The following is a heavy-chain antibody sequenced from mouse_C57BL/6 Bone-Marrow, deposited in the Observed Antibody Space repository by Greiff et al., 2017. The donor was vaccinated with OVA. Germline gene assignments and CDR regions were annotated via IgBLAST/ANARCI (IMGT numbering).Heavy chain of an antibody. J-gene: IGHJ4*01. D-gene: IGHD1-1*01. CDR3: ARSISTVVAPDYAMDD. Sequence: QVQLQQPGAELVRPGSSVKLSCKASGYTFTSYWMHWVKQRPIQGLEWIGNIDPSDSETHSNQKFKDKATLTVDKSSSTAYMQLSSLTSEDSAVYYCARSISTVVAPDYAMDDWGQGTSVTVSS. V-gene: IGHV1-52*01. CDR2: IDPSDSET. CDR1: GYTFTSYW.